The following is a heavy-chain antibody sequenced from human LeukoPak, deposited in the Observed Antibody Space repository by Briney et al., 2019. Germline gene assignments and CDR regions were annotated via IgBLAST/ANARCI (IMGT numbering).Heavy chain of an antibody. CDR2: ISAYNGNT. V-gene: IGHV1-18*01. CDR3: ARDLGKSPMRHCSGGSCYPSDY. J-gene: IGHJ4*02. Sequence: ASVKVSCKASGYTFTSYGISWVRQAPGQGLEWMGWISAYNGNTNYAQKLQGRVTMTTDTSTSTAYMELRSLRYDDTAVYYCARDLGKSPMRHCSGGSCYPSDYWGQGTLVTVSS. D-gene: IGHD2-15*01. CDR1: GYTFTSYG.